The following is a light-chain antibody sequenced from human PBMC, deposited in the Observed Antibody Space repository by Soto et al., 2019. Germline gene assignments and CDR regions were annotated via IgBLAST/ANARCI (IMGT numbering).Light chain of an antibody. V-gene: IGKV1-5*01. J-gene: IGKJ1*01. CDR2: DAS. CDR1: QSISSW. Sequence: DIQITQSPSTLSASVGDRVTITCRASQSISSWLAWYQQKPGQAPKLLIYDASSLESGVPSRFSGSGSGTEFTLTISSLQPDDFATYYCQQYNSYSQTFGQGAQVDIK. CDR3: QQYNSYSQT.